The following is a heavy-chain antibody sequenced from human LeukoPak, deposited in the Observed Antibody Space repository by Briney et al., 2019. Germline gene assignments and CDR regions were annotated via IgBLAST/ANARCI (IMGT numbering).Heavy chain of an antibody. D-gene: IGHD6-13*01. Sequence: ASVTVSCKASGYTFTYYYMHWVRQAPGQGLEWMGWINPNGGGTTYAQKFQARVTMARDTSITTVHMELSILRSDDTAVYYCARGGGIALAGTRFDFWGRGTLVTVSS. CDR2: INPNGGGT. CDR3: ARGGGIALAGTRFDF. V-gene: IGHV1-2*02. CDR1: GYTFTYYY. J-gene: IGHJ4*02.